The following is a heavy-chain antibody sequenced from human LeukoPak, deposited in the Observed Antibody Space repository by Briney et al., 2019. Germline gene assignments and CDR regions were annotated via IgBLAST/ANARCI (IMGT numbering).Heavy chain of an antibody. CDR1: GYTFSMYY. V-gene: IGHV1-46*01. CDR2: INPSGETT. Sequence: ASVKVSCKASGYTFSMYYMHWVRQAPGQGLEWMGIINPSGETTAYAQRFQGRVTMTSDTSTNTLYMELSSLRSEDTAVYYCARGRDYGDYFEYWGQATLVTVSP. CDR3: ARGRDYGDYFEY. D-gene: IGHD4-17*01. J-gene: IGHJ4*01.